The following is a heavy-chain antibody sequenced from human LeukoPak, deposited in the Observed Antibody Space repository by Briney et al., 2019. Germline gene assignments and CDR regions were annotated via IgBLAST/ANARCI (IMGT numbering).Heavy chain of an antibody. CDR2: INPNSGNT. V-gene: IGHV1-2*02. Sequence: GASVKVSCKASGYIFTGYYMHWVRQAPGQGLEWMGWINPNSGNTNYAQKVQGRVTLTADTSTSTTYMELRSLRSDDTAVDYCTREGCGATGCYTNDYWGRGTLVTVSS. J-gene: IGHJ4*02. D-gene: IGHD2-2*02. CDR3: TREGCGATGCYTNDY. CDR1: GYIFTGYY.